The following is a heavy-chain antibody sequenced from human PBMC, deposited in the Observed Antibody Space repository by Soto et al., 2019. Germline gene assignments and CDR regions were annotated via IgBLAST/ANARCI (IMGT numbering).Heavy chain of an antibody. J-gene: IGHJ4*02. V-gene: IGHV4-4*02. D-gene: IGHD6-19*01. CDR1: GGSISSSNW. CDR2: IYHSGST. CDR3: ASRDLAVAGFDY. Sequence: SETLSITCAVSGGSISSSNWWSWVRQPPGKGLEWIGEIYHSGSTNYNPSLKSRVTISVDKSKNQFSLKLSSVTAADTAVYYCASRDLAVAGFDYWGQGTLVTVSS.